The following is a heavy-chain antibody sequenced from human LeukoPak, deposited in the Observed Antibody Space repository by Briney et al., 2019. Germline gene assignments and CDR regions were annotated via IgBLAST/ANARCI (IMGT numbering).Heavy chain of an antibody. Sequence: GASVKVSCKASGGTFSSYAISWVRQAPGQGLEWMGGIIPIFGTANYAQEFQGRVTITADESTSTAYMELSSLRSEDTAVYYCARDDKQDYDFWSGYYHFNAFDIWGQGTMVTVSS. CDR1: GGTFSSYA. CDR2: IIPIFGTA. J-gene: IGHJ3*02. CDR3: ARDDKQDYDFWSGYYHFNAFDI. V-gene: IGHV1-69*13. D-gene: IGHD3-3*01.